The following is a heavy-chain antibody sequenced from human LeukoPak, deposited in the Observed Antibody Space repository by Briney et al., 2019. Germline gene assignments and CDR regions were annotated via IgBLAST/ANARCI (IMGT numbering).Heavy chain of an antibody. Sequence: GGSLRLSCAASGFTFSSYGMHWVRQAPGKGLEWVSAISGSGGSTYYADSVKGRFTISRDNSKNTLYLQMNSLRAEDTAVYYCAKLYYDFWSGYYSTPDDAFDIWGQGTMVTVSS. J-gene: IGHJ3*02. D-gene: IGHD3-3*01. CDR1: GFTFSSYG. CDR2: ISGSGGST. V-gene: IGHV3-23*01. CDR3: AKLYYDFWSGYYSTPDDAFDI.